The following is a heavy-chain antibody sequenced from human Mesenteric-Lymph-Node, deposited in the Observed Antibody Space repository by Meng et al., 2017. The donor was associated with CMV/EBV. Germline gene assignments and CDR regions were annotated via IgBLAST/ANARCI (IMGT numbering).Heavy chain of an antibody. CDR3: ASGGCSSTSCYEYFQH. CDR2: IYYSGST. Sequence: AVSSGSYYWSWIRQPPGKGLEWIGYIYYSGSTNYNPSLKSRVTISVDTSKNQFSLKLSSVTAADTAVYYCASGGCSSTSCYEYFQHWGQGTLVTVSS. D-gene: IGHD2-2*01. J-gene: IGHJ1*01. V-gene: IGHV4-61*01. CDR1: AVSSGSYY.